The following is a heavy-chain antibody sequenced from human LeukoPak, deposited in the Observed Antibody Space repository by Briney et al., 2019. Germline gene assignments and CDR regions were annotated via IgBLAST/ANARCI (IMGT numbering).Heavy chain of an antibody. CDR2: ISYDGSNK. J-gene: IGHJ4*02. CDR3: AKGNPDYYGSGSLDY. CDR1: GFTFSSYA. V-gene: IGHV3-30-3*01. Sequence: PGRSLRLSCAASGFTFSSYAMHWVRQAPGKGLEWVAVISYDGSNKYYADSVKGRFTISRDNSKNTLYLQMNSLRAEDTAVYYCAKGNPDYYGSGSLDYWGQGTLVTVSS. D-gene: IGHD3-10*01.